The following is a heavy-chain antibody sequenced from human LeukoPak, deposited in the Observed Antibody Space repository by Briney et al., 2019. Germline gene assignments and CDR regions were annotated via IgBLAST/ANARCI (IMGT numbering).Heavy chain of an antibody. J-gene: IGHJ6*03. CDR1: GGSISSGGYS. CDR3: ARTTEGGYTYDYFYYYYMDV. Sequence: SQTLSLTCAVSGGSISSGGYSWSWIRQPPGKGLEWIGYIYYSGSTYYNPSLKSRVTISVDTSKNQFSLKLSSVTAADTAVYYCARTTEGGYTYDYFYYYYMDVWGKGTTVTISS. D-gene: IGHD5-18*01. V-gene: IGHV4-30-4*07. CDR2: IYYSGST.